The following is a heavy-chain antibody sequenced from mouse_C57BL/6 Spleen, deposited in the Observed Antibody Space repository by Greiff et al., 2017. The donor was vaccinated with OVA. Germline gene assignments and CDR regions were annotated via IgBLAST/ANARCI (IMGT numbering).Heavy chain of an antibody. D-gene: IGHD1-1*01. CDR3: ARESSSFDY. CDR2: ISYDGSN. Sequence: EVKLMESGPGLVKPSQSLSLTCSVTGYSITSGYYWNWIRQFPGKKLEWMGYISYDGSNNYNPSLKNRISITRDTSKNQFFLKLNSVTTEDTATYYCARESSSFDYWGQGTTLTVSS. CDR1: GYSITSGYY. V-gene: IGHV3-6*01. J-gene: IGHJ2*01.